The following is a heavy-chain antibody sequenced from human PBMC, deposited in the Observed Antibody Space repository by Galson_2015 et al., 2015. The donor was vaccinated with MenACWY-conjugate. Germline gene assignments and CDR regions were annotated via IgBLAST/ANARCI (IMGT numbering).Heavy chain of an antibody. CDR1: GFTFSTYN. CDR3: AKRESFGYGWFDP. V-gene: IGHV3-23*01. D-gene: IGHD5-18*01. Sequence: SLRLSCAASGFTFSTYNMSWVRQAPGKGLEWVSGISSGGLTQYADSVKGRFTISRDNSNNTLFLQMTSLRVEDTALYYCAKRESFGYGWFDPWGQGTLVTVSS. J-gene: IGHJ5*02. CDR2: ISSGGLT.